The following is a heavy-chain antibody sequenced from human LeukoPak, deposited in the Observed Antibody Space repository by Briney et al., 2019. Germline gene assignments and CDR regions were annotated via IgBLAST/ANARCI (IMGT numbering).Heavy chain of an antibody. CDR2: ISWNSGSI. Sequence: GRSLRLSCAASGFTFDDYAMHWVRQAPGKGLEWVSGISWNSGSIGYADSVKGRFTISRDNAKNSLYLQMNSLRAEDTALYYCAKDRGGSCTNGVCSIFDYWGQGTLVTVSS. J-gene: IGHJ4*02. CDR3: AKDRGGSCTNGVCSIFDY. D-gene: IGHD2-8*01. V-gene: IGHV3-9*01. CDR1: GFTFDDYA.